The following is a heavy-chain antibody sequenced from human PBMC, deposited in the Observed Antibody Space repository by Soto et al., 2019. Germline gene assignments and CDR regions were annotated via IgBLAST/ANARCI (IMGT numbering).Heavy chain of an antibody. CDR1: GGSISGYY. V-gene: IGHV4-59*01. J-gene: IGHJ4*02. CDR3: ARVQMATLYFDY. Sequence: SETLSLTCTVSGGSISGYYWSWVRQPPGKGLEWIGYIYYSGTHNYNPSLKSRLTISIDTSKNQFSLELNSVTAADTAVYYCARVQMATLYFDYWGQGTLVTVSS. CDR2: IYYSGTH. D-gene: IGHD5-12*01.